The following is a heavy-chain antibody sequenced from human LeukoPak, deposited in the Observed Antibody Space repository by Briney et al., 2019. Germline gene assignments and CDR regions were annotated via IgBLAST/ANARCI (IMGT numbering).Heavy chain of an antibody. CDR2: MNPNSGNT. V-gene: IGHV1-8*01. D-gene: IGHD6-19*01. CDR1: EYTFTSYD. J-gene: IGHJ4*02. Sequence: ASVKVSCKASEYTFTSYDINWVRQATGQGLEWMGWMNPNSGNTGYAQKFQGRVTMTRNTSISTAYMELSSLRSEDTAVYYCARVYSSGWYYFDYWGQGTLVTVSS. CDR3: ARVYSSGWYYFDY.